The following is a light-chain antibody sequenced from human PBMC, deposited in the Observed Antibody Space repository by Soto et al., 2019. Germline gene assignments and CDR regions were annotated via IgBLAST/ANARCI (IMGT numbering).Light chain of an antibody. CDR2: DAS. CDR3: QQYNSDLYT. V-gene: IGKV1-5*01. Sequence: DIQMTQSPSTLSASVGDRVTITCRASQSISSWLAWYRQNPGKAPKLLIYDASKLESGVPSRFRGSGSGTEFTLTISSLQPDDFATYYCQQYNSDLYTFGQGTKVDIK. CDR1: QSISSW. J-gene: IGKJ2*01.